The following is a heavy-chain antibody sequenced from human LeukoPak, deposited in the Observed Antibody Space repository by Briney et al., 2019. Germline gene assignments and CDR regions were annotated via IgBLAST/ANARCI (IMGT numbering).Heavy chain of an antibody. CDR3: ARGAGADYDS. V-gene: IGHV6-1*01. D-gene: IGHD6-19*01. Sequence: SQTLSLTCAISGDSVSTNSAAWNWIRQSPSRGLEWLGRTYFRSKWYNDYAVSVKSRITINPDTSRNQFSLHLNFVTPEDTAVYYCARGAGADYDSWGQGTLVTVSS. CDR2: TYFRSKWYN. CDR1: GDSVSTNSAA. J-gene: IGHJ5*01.